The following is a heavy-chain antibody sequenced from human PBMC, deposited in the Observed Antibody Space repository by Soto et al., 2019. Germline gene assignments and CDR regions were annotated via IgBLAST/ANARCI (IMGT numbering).Heavy chain of an antibody. Sequence: QVQLVQSGAEVKKPGASVKVSCKASGYTFTGYYMHWVRQAPGQGLEWMGWIIPIFGTANYAQKFQGRVTITADKSTSTAYMELSSLGSEDTAVYYCAREVTMVRGAYYYYGMDVWGQGTTVTVSS. CDR3: AREVTMVRGAYYYYGMDV. V-gene: IGHV1-69*06. CDR1: GYTFTGYY. J-gene: IGHJ6*02. CDR2: IIPIFGTA. D-gene: IGHD3-10*01.